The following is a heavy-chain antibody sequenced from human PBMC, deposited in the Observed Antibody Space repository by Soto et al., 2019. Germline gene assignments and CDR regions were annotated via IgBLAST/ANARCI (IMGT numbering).Heavy chain of an antibody. CDR2: ISYDGSNK. Sequence: QVQLVESGGGVVQPGRSLRLSCAASGFTFSSYAMHWVRQAPGKGLEWVAVISYDGSNKYYADSVKGRFTISRDNSKNTLYLQMNSLRAEDTAVYYCARETYYAFWSGPYYGMDVWGQGTTVTVSS. D-gene: IGHD3-3*01. CDR3: ARETYYAFWSGPYYGMDV. V-gene: IGHV3-30-3*01. CDR1: GFTFSSYA. J-gene: IGHJ6*02.